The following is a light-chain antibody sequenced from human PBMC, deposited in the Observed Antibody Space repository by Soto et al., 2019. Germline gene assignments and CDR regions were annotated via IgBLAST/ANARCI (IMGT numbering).Light chain of an antibody. V-gene: IGKV3-15*01. J-gene: IGKJ4*01. CDR3: QQYNNWPPPLT. CDR1: QSVSSN. CDR2: GAS. Sequence: EIMMTHSPATLSVSPGERAALSCRASQSVSSNLACYLQKPGQAPRLPIYGASTRATGIPARFSGSGSGTEFTLTISSLQSEDFAVYYCQQYNNWPPPLTFGGGTKVEI.